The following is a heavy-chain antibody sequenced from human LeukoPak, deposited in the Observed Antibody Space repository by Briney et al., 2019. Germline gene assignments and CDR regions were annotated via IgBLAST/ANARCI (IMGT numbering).Heavy chain of an antibody. CDR1: GFTFSSYA. CDR3: ARAGQLVLYYFDY. CDR2: ISYDGSNK. J-gene: IGHJ4*02. Sequence: GGSLRLSCAASGFTFSSYAMHWVRQAPGKGLEWVAVISYDGSNKYYADSVKGRFTISRDNSKNTLYLQMNSLRAEDTAVYYCARAGQLVLYYFDYWGQGTLVTVSS. D-gene: IGHD6-6*01. V-gene: IGHV3-30-3*01.